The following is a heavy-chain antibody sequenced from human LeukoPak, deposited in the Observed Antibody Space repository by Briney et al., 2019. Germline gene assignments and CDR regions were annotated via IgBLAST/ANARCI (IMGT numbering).Heavy chain of an antibody. V-gene: IGHV4-59*11. J-gene: IGHJ5*02. Sequence: PSGALSLTWPGAGGSIYSHHWSWIRPPPGEGQGGIGYIFYTGRTNYNPSLNRRVTISGDTLKKQFSLQLNSVPAADTAVYYCARGSNWFDPWGQGTLLTVSS. CDR3: ARGSNWFDP. CDR2: IFYTGRT. CDR1: GGSIYSHH.